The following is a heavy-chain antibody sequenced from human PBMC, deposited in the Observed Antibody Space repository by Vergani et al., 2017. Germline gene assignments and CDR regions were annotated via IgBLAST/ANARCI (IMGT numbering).Heavy chain of an antibody. CDR2: IYYSGST. CDR1: GGSISSSSYY. CDR3: ARETGTGGDYYMDV. J-gene: IGHJ6*03. D-gene: IGHD1-7*01. Sequence: QLQLQESGPGLVKPSENLSLTCTVSGGSISSSSYYWGWIRQPPGKGLEWIGSIYYSGSTYYNPSLKSRVTISVDTSKNQFSLKLSSVTAADTAVYYCARETGTGGDYYMDVWGKGTTVTVSS. V-gene: IGHV4-39*07.